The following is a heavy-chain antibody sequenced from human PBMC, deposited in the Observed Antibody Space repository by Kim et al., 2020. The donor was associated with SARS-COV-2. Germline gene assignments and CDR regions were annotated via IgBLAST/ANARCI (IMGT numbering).Heavy chain of an antibody. J-gene: IGHJ4*01. CDR2: IDRDGNT. CDR3: ARPDY. V-gene: IGHV4-38-2*02. Sequence: SETLSLTCTVSGNSITSFYYWCCIRQPPGKGVWGLGNIDRDGNTYYNPSLKGRFTISIDTSKNHFSLRLSCVTAADTAMYYCARPDYWG. CDR1: GNSITSFYY.